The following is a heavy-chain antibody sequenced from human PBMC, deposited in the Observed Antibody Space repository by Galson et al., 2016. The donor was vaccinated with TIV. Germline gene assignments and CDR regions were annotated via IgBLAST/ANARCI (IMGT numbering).Heavy chain of an antibody. CDR1: GYNFINYA. J-gene: IGHJ3*02. CDR3: ANRGYSSWYSFEI. D-gene: IGHD6-13*01. CDR2: INPGNGNT. Sequence: SVKVSCKAFGYNFINYAMYWVGQAPGQRLERMGWINPGNGNTRYSETFRGRVTLTRDASATTAYMELTSLTSDDTAVYYCANRGYSSWYSFEIWGQGTMVTVSS. V-gene: IGHV1-3*01.